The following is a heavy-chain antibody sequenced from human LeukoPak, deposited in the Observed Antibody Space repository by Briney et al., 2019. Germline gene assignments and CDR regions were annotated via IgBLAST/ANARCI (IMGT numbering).Heavy chain of an antibody. Sequence: SETLSLTCAVYGGSFSGYYWSWIRQPRGKGLECIGYISYSGSTNYNPSLKSRVTISVDRSKNQFSLKLSSVTAADTAMYYCARHVSGDYAWLDVWGQGTTVTVSS. CDR3: ARHVSGDYAWLDV. V-gene: IGHV4-59*08. CDR2: ISYSGST. CDR1: GGSFSGYY. J-gene: IGHJ6*02. D-gene: IGHD4-17*01.